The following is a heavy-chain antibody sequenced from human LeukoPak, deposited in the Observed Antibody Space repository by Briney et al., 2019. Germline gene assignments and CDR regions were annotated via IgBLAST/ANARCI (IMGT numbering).Heavy chain of an antibody. J-gene: IGHJ4*02. D-gene: IGHD3-10*01. V-gene: IGHV4-34*01. Sequence: PSETLSLTWAVYGGSFSGYYWSWIRQPQGKGLEWIGEINHSGSTNYNPSLKSRVTISVDTSKNQFSLKLSSVTAADTAVYYCAKPPTMVRGVIIPFYYWGQGTLVNGSS. CDR3: AKPPTMVRGVIIPFYY. CDR2: INHSGST. CDR1: GGSFSGYY.